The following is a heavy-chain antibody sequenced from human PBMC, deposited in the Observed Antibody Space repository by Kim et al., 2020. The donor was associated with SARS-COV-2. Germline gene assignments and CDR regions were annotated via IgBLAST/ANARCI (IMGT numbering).Heavy chain of an antibody. D-gene: IGHD5-18*01. CDR3: AIPTHSYGPDDY. V-gene: IGHV3-30*02. J-gene: IGHJ4*02. Sequence: SSADSLKGRFTISRDNSKNTLYLQMNSLRAEDTAVYDCAIPTHSYGPDDYWGQGTLVTVSS.